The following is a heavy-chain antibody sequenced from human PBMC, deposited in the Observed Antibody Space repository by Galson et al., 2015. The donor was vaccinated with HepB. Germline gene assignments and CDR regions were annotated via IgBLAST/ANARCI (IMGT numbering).Heavy chain of an antibody. D-gene: IGHD2-15*01. CDR2: IRSKAYGGTT. CDR1: GFTFGDYP. CDR3: TRAARGHCSGGSCYYFDY. V-gene: IGHV3-49*03. J-gene: IGHJ4*02. Sequence: SLRLSCATSGFTFGDYPMSWFRQAPGKGLEWVGFIRSKAYGGTTEYAASVKGRFTISRDDSKSIAYLQMNSLKTEDTAVYYCTRAARGHCSGGSCYYFDYWGQGTLVTVSS.